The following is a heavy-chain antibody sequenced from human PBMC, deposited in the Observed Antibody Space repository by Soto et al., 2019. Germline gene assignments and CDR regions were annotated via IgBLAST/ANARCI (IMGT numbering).Heavy chain of an antibody. V-gene: IGHV1-58*01. CDR3: AAVPVLRFLKWLPAYFDY. J-gene: IGHJ4*02. Sequence: QMQVVQSGPEVKKPGTSVKVSCKTSGFMFTSSAVQWVRQARGQRLEWIGWLVVGSGNTHYAQHFQKRVTLTRDMSTGTAYMELSSLRSEDTAVYYCAAVPVLRFLKWLPAYFDYWGQGTLVTVSS. D-gene: IGHD3-3*01. CDR1: GFMFTSSA. CDR2: LVVGSGNT.